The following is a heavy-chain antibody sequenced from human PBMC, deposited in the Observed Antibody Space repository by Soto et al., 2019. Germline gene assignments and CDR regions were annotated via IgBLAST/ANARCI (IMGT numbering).Heavy chain of an antibody. CDR3: ARCIGYCSSLAFDI. CDR2: ILSSSATI. D-gene: IGHD2-15*01. CDR1: GFTFSTYS. Sequence: PGGSLRLSCAASGFTFSTYSMNWVRQAPGKGLEWVSYILSSSATIYYADSVKGRFTISRDNAKSSLYLQMNSLRAEDTAVYYCARCIGYCSSLAFDIWGQATMVTDSS. J-gene: IGHJ3*02. V-gene: IGHV3-48*01.